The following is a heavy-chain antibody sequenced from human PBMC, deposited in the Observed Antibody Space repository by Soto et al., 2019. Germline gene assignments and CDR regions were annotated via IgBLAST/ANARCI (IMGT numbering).Heavy chain of an antibody. CDR2: IYYSGST. J-gene: IGHJ6*02. D-gene: IGHD1-26*01. Sequence: ASETLSLTCTVSGGSVSSGSYYWSWIRQPPGKGLEWIGYIYYSGSTNYNLSLKSRVTISVDTSKNQFSLKLSSVTAADTAVYYCARDWEGGYYGMDVWGQGTTVTVSS. CDR3: ARDWEGGYYGMDV. V-gene: IGHV4-61*01. CDR1: GGSVSSGSYY.